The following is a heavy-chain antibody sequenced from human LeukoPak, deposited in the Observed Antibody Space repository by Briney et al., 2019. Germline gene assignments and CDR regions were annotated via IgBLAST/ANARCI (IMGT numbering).Heavy chain of an antibody. CDR3: ARHVLRFFTPIPLTHFDI. D-gene: IGHD3-3*01. V-gene: IGHV4-59*01. J-gene: IGHJ3*02. CDR2: IYYSGST. Sequence: TSETLSLTCSVSGGSISGYYWSWIRQPPGKGLEWIGYIYYSGSTNYNPSLKSRVTISVDTSKNQFSLKLSSVTAADTAVYYCARHVLRFFTPIPLTHFDIWGQGTMVTVSS. CDR1: GGSISGYY.